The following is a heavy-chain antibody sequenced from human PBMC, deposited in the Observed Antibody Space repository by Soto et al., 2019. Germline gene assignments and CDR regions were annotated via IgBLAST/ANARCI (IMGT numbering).Heavy chain of an antibody. CDR1: GFTFSSYS. CDR3: ARREPDCTNGVCYIFDY. Sequence: GGSLRLSCAASGFTFSSYSMNWVRQAPGKGLEWVSYISSSSSTIYYADSVKGRFTISRDNAKNSLYLQMNSLRDEDTAVYYCARREPDCTNGVCYIFDYWGQGTLVTVSS. CDR2: ISSSSSTI. V-gene: IGHV3-48*02. J-gene: IGHJ4*02. D-gene: IGHD2-8*01.